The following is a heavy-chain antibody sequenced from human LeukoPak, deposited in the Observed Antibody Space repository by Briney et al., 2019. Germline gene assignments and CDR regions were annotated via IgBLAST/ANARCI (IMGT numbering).Heavy chain of an antibody. D-gene: IGHD2-2*01. CDR2: ISGSGGST. J-gene: IGHJ4*02. CDR3: AKGEGGFCSSTSCSTFFDY. V-gene: IGHV3-23*01. Sequence: PGGSLRLSCAASGFTFSSYAMSWVRQAPGKGLEWVSTISGSGGSTYSADSVKGRFTMSRDNSKSTLYLEMNSLRAEDTAIYYCAKGEGGFCSSTSCSTFFDYWGQGTLVTVSS. CDR1: GFTFSSYA.